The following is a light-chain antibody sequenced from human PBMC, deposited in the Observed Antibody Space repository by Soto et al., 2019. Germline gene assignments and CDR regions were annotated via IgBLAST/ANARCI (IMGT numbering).Light chain of an antibody. CDR2: KAS. V-gene: IGKV1-5*03. CDR3: QQYNSYPWT. CDR1: HSISSW. J-gene: IGKJ1*01. Sequence: DIQMTQSPSTLSASVGDRVTITCRASHSISSWLAWYQQKPGKAPKLLIYKASSLESGVPSRFSGRGSGTEFNLTISSLQPDDFATYYCQQYNSYPWTFGQGTKVEIK.